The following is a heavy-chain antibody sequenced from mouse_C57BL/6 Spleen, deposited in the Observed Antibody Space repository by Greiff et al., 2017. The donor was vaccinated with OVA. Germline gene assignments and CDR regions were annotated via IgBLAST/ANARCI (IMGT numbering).Heavy chain of an antibody. Sequence: QVQLQQPGAELVKPGVSVKMSCKASGYTFTSYWITWVKQRPGQGLEWIGDIYPGSGSTNYNEKFKSKATLTVDTSSSTAYMQLSSLTSEDSAVYYCARGNDYDDAMDYWGQGTSVTVSS. J-gene: IGHJ4*01. CDR3: ARGNDYDDAMDY. CDR2: IYPGSGST. D-gene: IGHD2-4*01. V-gene: IGHV1-55*01. CDR1: GYTFTSYW.